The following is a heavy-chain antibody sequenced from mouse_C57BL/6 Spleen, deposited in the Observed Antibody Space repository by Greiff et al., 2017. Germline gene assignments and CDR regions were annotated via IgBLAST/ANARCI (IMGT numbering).Heavy chain of an antibody. J-gene: IGHJ3*01. CDR1: GYAFSSSW. V-gene: IGHV1-82*01. D-gene: IGHD2-4*01. CDR2: IYPGDGDT. CDR3: ARSDSYYYFTFAY. Sequence: QVQLQQSGPELVKPGASVKISCKASGYAFSSSWMNWVKQRPGKGLEWIGRIYPGDGDTNYNGKFKGKATLTADKSSSTAYRQLSSLTSEDSAVYFCARSDSYYYFTFAYWGQGTLVTVSA.